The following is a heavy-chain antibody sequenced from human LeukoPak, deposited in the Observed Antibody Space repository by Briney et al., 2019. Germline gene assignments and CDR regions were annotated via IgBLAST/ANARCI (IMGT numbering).Heavy chain of an antibody. D-gene: IGHD3-3*01. Sequence: GGSLRLSCTASGFTFGDYAMSWFRQAPGKGLEWVGFIRSKAYGGTTEYAAPVKGRFTISRDDSKNTLYLQMNSLKTEDTAVYYCTTYDFWSGYSYAFDIWGQGTMVTVSS. CDR3: TTYDFWSGYSYAFDI. CDR1: GFTFGDYA. CDR2: IRSKAYGGTT. V-gene: IGHV3-49*03. J-gene: IGHJ3*02.